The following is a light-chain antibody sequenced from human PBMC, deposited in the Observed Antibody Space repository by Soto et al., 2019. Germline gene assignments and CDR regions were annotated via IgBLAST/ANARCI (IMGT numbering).Light chain of an antibody. CDR2: GAS. Sequence: EIVLTQSPVTLSLSPGERATLSCRASQSVSSYLAWYQQKPGQAPRLLIYGASTRATGIPARFSGSGSGTEFTLTISSLQSEDSAIYYCQHQSNWPRTFGQGTKVDI. J-gene: IGKJ1*01. CDR3: QHQSNWPRT. V-gene: IGKV3-15*01. CDR1: QSVSSY.